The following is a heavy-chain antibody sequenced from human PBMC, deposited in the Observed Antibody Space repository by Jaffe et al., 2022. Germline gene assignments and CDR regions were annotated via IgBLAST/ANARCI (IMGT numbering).Heavy chain of an antibody. V-gene: IGHV3-48*03. CDR1: GFTFSSYE. D-gene: IGHD4-17*01. Sequence: EVQLVESGGGLVQPGGSLRLSCAASGFTFSSYEMNWVRQAPGKGLEWVSYISSSGSTIYYADSVKGRFTISRDNAKNSLYLQMNSLRAEDTAVYYCARGRFRDYGGNPGFDYWGQGTLVTVSS. CDR2: ISSSGSTI. J-gene: IGHJ4*02. CDR3: ARGRFRDYGGNPGFDY.